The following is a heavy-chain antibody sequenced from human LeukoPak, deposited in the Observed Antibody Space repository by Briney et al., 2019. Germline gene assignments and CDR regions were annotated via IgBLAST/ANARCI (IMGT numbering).Heavy chain of an antibody. CDR2: FDPEDGET. V-gene: IGHV1-24*01. D-gene: IGHD7-27*01. J-gene: IGHJ4*02. CDR3: ATFKLGMGSFDY. CDR1: GYTLTELS. Sequence: ASVKVSCKVSGYTLTELSMHWVRQAPGKGLEWMGGFDPEDGETIYAQKFQGRVTMTEDTSTDTAYMELGSLRSEDAAVYYCATFKLGMGSFDYWGQGTLVTVSS.